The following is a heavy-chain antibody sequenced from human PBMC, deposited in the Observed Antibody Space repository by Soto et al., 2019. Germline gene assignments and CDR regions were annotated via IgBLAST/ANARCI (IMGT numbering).Heavy chain of an antibody. CDR1: GFTFSSYG. CDR3: AKESRYSGYDAIGFDY. D-gene: IGHD5-12*01. Sequence: PGGSLRLSCAASGFTFSSYGMHWVRQAPGKGLEWVAVISYDGSNKYYADSVKGRFTISRDNSKNTLYPQMNSLRAEDTAVYYCAKESRYSGYDAIGFDYWGQGTLVTVSS. V-gene: IGHV3-30*18. J-gene: IGHJ4*02. CDR2: ISYDGSNK.